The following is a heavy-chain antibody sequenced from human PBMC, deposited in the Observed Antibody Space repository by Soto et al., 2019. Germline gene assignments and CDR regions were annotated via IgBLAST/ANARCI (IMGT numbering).Heavy chain of an antibody. CDR2: ISYDGSNK. Sequence: QVQLVESGGGVVQPGRSLRLSCAASGFTFSSYGMHWVRQAPGKGLEWVAVISYDGSNKYYADSVKGRFTISSDNSKNTLYLQMNSLRVEDTAVYYCAKGPPEGAQPAGFDYWGQGTLVTVSS. CDR3: AKGPPEGAQPAGFDY. J-gene: IGHJ4*02. D-gene: IGHD1-26*01. CDR1: GFTFSSYG. V-gene: IGHV3-30*18.